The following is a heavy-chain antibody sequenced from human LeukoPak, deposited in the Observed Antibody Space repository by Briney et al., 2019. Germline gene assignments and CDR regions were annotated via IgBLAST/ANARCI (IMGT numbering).Heavy chain of an antibody. Sequence: PSDTLSLTCTGSGNSINSGYYWGWIRQTPGKGLEWIGSVHQSGRSHYSPSLRSRVAISLDTSNSHFSLNLHSVTAADTAMYYCAREKIGTGTVLGKDYYYMDVWGKGTTVTVSS. CDR3: AREKIGTGTVLGKDYYYMDV. CDR2: VHQSGRS. CDR1: GNSINSGYY. J-gene: IGHJ6*03. D-gene: IGHD3-16*01. V-gene: IGHV4-38-2*02.